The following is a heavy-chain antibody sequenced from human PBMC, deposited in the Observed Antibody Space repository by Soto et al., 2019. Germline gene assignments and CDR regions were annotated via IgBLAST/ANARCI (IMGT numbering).Heavy chain of an antibody. J-gene: IGHJ6*02. V-gene: IGHV1-69*13. D-gene: IGHD6-13*01. CDR2: IIPIFGTA. CDR1: GGTFSSYA. CDR3: AADRIAAAGTRYYYYGMDV. Sequence: GASVKVSCKASGGTFSSYAISWVRQAPGQGLEWMGGIIPIFGTANYAQKFQGRVTITADESTSTAYMELSSLRSEDTAVYYCAADRIAAAGTRYYYYGMDVWGQGTTVPVSS.